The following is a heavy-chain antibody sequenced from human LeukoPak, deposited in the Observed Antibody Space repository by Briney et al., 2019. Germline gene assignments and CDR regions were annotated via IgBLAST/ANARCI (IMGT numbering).Heavy chain of an antibody. J-gene: IGHJ6*03. CDR1: GDSISNYY. D-gene: IGHD1/OR15-1a*01. Sequence: SETLSLTCIVSGDSISNYYWTWIRQTPGKGLEWIGNLYHSGAADYNPSLKTRVTTSVDTSKDQFSLSLRSSTAADTAVYFCARLGKTYYMDVWGTGTTVTVSS. CDR2: LYHSGAA. CDR3: ARLGKTYYMDV. V-gene: IGHV4-59*08.